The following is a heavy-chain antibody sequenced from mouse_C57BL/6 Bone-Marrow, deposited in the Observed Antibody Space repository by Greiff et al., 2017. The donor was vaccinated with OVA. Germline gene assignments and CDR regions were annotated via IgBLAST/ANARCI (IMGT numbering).Heavy chain of an antibody. CDR3: ARPFTTVVASYAMDY. D-gene: IGHD1-1*01. V-gene: IGHV5-6*01. CDR2: ISSGGSYT. Sequence: EVMLVESGGDLVKPGGSLKLSCAASGFTFSSYGMSWVRQTPDKRLEWVATISSGGSYTYYPDSVKGRFTISRDNANITLYLQMSSLMSEDTSMYYCARPFTTVVASYAMDYWGQGTSVTVSS. J-gene: IGHJ4*01. CDR1: GFTFSSYG.